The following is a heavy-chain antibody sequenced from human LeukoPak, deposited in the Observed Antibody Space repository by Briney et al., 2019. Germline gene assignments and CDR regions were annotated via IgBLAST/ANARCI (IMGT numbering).Heavy chain of an antibody. V-gene: IGHV1-69*04. CDR3: ARGYCSRTSCYGSGQYNWFDP. Sequence: GASVKVSCKASGGTFSSYAISWVRQAPGQGLEWMGRIIPILGIANYAQKFQGRVTITADKSTSTAYMELSSLRSEDTAVYYCARGYCSRTSCYGSGQYNWFDPWGQGTLVTVSS. J-gene: IGHJ5*02. D-gene: IGHD2-2*01. CDR2: IIPILGIA. CDR1: GGTFSSYA.